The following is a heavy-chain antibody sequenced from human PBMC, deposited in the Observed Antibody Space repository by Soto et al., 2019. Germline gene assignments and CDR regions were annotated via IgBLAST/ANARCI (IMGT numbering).Heavy chain of an antibody. CDR1: AYSFTSYW. J-gene: IGHJ4*02. D-gene: IGHD1-26*01. Sequence: LGESLKISCQASAYSFTSYWISWVRQMPGKGLEWMGKINPTDSYVNYSPSFQGHVTISTDKSISTAYLQWSSLKASDTAIYFCARHQAGIYPSFDYWGQGTLVTVSS. V-gene: IGHV5-10-1*01. CDR3: ARHQAGIYPSFDY. CDR2: INPTDSYV.